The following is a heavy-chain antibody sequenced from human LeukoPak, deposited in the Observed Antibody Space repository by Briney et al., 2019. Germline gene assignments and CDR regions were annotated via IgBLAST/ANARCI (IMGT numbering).Heavy chain of an antibody. V-gene: IGHV3-7*01. CDR3: ARDRWDLVSTIPETTYYYYGMDV. CDR1: GFTLSSFW. J-gene: IGHJ6*02. CDR2: IKPDGSTN. D-gene: IGHD5/OR15-5a*01. Sequence: GGSLRLSCAASGFTLSSFWMNWVRQAPGKGLERVANIKPDGSTNYYVDSVKGRFTISRDNAKNSLSLQLNSLRAEDTAVYYCARDRWDLVSTIPETTYYYYGMDVWGQGTTVTVSS.